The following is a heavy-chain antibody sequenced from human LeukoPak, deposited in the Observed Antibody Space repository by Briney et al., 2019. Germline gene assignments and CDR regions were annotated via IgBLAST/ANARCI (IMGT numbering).Heavy chain of an antibody. V-gene: IGHV3-48*03. D-gene: IGHD1-26*01. J-gene: IGHJ4*02. CDR3: ARDPIVGATKGDY. CDR2: ISSSGSTI. Sequence: GGSLRLSCAASGFTFSSYEMNWVRQAPGKGLEWVSYISSSGSTIYYADSVKGRFTISRDNAKNSLYLQMNSLRAEDTAVYYCARDPIVGATKGDYWGQGTLVTVSS. CDR1: GFTFSSYE.